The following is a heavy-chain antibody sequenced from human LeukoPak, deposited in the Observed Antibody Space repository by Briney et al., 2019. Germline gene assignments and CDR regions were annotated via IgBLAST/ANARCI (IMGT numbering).Heavy chain of an antibody. V-gene: IGHV1-24*01. Sequence: GASVKVSCKVSGYTLTELSMHWVRQAPGKGLEWMGGFDPEDGEIIYAQKFQGRVTMTEDTSTDTAYMELSSLRSEDTAVYYCATGGYYDSKCFDYWGQGTLVTVSS. D-gene: IGHD3-22*01. CDR1: GYTLTELS. J-gene: IGHJ4*02. CDR2: FDPEDGEI. CDR3: ATGGYYDSKCFDY.